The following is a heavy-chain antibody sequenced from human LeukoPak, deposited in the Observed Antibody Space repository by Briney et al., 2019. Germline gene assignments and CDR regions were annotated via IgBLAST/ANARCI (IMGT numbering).Heavy chain of an antibody. D-gene: IGHD2-21*02. CDR1: GGSISSGGYS. V-gene: IGHV4-30-2*01. CDR3: ARTYYCGGDCYDEEGFDY. J-gene: IGHJ4*02. CDR2: IYHSGST. Sequence: PSETLSLTCAVSGGSISSGGYSWSWIRQPPGKGLEWIGYIYHSGSTYYNPSLKSRVTISVDRSKNQFSLKLSSVTAADTAVYYCARTYYCGGDCYDEEGFDYWGQGTLVTVSS.